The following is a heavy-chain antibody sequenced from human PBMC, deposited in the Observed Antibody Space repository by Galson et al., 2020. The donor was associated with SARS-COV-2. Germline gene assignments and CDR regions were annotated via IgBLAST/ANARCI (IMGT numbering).Heavy chain of an antibody. CDR3: ARDWVVPAAILWGYYYYGMDV. Sequence: SETLSLTCTVSGGSISSYYWSWIRQPAGKGLEWIGRIYTSGSTNYNPSLKSRVTMSVDTSKNQFSLKLSSVTAADTAVYYCARDWVVPAAILWGYYYYGMDVWGQGTTVTVSS. V-gene: IGHV4-4*07. CDR2: IYTSGST. CDR1: GGSISSYY. D-gene: IGHD2-2*02. J-gene: IGHJ6*02.